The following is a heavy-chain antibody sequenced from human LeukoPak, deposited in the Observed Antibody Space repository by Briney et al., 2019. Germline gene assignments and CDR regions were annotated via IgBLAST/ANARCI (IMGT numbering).Heavy chain of an antibody. CDR3: ASGEGSSRAFYYYMAV. CDR2: INPSGGST. J-gene: IGHJ6*03. Sequence: ASVKVSCKASGYTFTSYYMHWVRQAPGEGLEWMGIINPSGGSTSYAQKFQGRVTMTRDMSTSTVYMELSSLRSEDTAVYYCASGEGSSRAFYYYMAVWGKGPTVTVSS. V-gene: IGHV1-46*01. CDR1: GYTFTSYY. D-gene: IGHD6-13*01.